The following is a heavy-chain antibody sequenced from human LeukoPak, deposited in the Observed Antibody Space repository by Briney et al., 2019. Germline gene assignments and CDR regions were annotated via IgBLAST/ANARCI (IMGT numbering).Heavy chain of an antibody. J-gene: IGHJ4*02. CDR1: GFTFSSYW. Sequence: PGGSLRLSCAASGFTFSSYWMTWVRQAPGKGLEWVANIKEDGSEKYYVDSVKGRFTISRDNSKNTLYLQMNSLRAEDTAIYYCAKDPFFDYWGQGTLVTVSS. V-gene: IGHV3-7*03. CDR3: AKDPFFDY. CDR2: IKEDGSEK.